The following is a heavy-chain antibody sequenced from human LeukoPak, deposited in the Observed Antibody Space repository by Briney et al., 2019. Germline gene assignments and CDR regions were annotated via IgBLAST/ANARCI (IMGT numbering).Heavy chain of an antibody. J-gene: IGHJ6*04. CDR3: AELGITMIGGV. CDR1: GFTVSGNY. Sequence: GGSLRLSCAVSGFTVSGNYMSWVRQAPGKGLEWVSLIYSGGTTYYADSVEGRFTISRDNAKNSLYLQMNSLRAEDTAVYYCAELGITMIGGVWGKGTTVTISS. CDR2: IYSGGTT. V-gene: IGHV3-53*01. D-gene: IGHD3-10*02.